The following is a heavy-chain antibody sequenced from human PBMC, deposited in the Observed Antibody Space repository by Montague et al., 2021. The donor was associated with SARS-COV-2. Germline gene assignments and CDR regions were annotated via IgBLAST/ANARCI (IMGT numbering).Heavy chain of an antibody. CDR1: GGSISSTTYR. CDR3: ARHYGSSLDS. V-gene: IGHV4-39*01. CDR2: ISYSGTT. J-gene: IGHJ4*02. D-gene: IGHD4-17*01. Sequence: SETLSLTCTVSGGSISSTTYRWGWIRQPPGKGLEWIGSISYSGTTFYNPSLKSRISMSVDTPKSQFFLNLTSVTAADTAVYYCARHYGSSLDSWGQGILVAVSS.